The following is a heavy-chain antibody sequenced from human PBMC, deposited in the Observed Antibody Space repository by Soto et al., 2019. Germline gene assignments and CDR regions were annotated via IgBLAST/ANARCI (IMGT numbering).Heavy chain of an antibody. V-gene: IGHV3-30*18. CDR2: ISHDGSDK. Sequence: QVQLVESGGGVVQPGRSLRLSCVASGFTFSAYGMHWVRQAPGKGLEWLAVISHDGSDKYYADSVRGRFTISRDNSENTLYLQMNSLRPEDTAVYYCAKEDVWFAKDYWGQGTLVTVSS. D-gene: IGHD3-10*01. CDR1: GFTFSAYG. CDR3: AKEDVWFAKDY. J-gene: IGHJ4*02.